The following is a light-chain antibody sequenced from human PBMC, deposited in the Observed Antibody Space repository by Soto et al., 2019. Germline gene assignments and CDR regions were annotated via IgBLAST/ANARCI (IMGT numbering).Light chain of an antibody. CDR3: MQALQTSFT. J-gene: IGKJ3*01. V-gene: IGKV2-28*01. Sequence: DIVMTQSPLSLSVTPGEPASISCRCSQSLLPRDGYNYLDWYLQKPGQSPQLLISLGSNRASGVPDRFSGSGSGTDFTLKISRVEAEDVGVYYCMQALQTSFTFGPGTKVDIK. CDR1: QSLLPRDGYNY. CDR2: LGS.